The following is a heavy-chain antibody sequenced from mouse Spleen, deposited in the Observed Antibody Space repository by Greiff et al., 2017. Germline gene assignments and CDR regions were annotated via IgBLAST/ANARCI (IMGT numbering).Heavy chain of an antibody. J-gene: IGHJ3*01. CDR2: IYPGSGNT. Sequence: VQLQQSGPELVKPGASVKISCKASGYSFTSYYIHWVKQRPGQGLEWIGWIYPGSGNTKYNEKFKGKATLTADTSSSTAYMQLSSLTSEDSAVYYCAGAYYTFAWFAYWGQGTLVTVSA. CDR3: AGAYYTFAWFAY. D-gene: IGHD2-12*01. CDR1: GYSFTSYY. V-gene: IGHV1-66*01.